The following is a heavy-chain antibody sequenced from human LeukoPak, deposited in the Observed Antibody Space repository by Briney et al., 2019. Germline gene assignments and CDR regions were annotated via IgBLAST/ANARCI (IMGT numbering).Heavy chain of an antibody. Sequence: SETLSLTCTVSGGSISSGGYYWSWIRQPPGKGLEWIGYIYHSGSTYYNPSLKSRVTISVDRSKNQFSLKLSSVTAADTAVYYCARGGRIAVAGTRSFDYWGQGTLVTVSS. CDR2: IYHSGST. CDR3: ARGGRIAVAGTRSFDY. V-gene: IGHV4-30-2*01. D-gene: IGHD6-19*01. CDR1: GGSISSGGYY. J-gene: IGHJ4*02.